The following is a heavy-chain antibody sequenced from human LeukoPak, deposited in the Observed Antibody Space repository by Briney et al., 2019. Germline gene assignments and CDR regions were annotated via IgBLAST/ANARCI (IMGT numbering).Heavy chain of an antibody. CDR1: GGSMSSSSYY. CDR3: ARYVTMVRGSWFDP. V-gene: IGHV4-39*07. Sequence: SETLSLTCTVSGGSMSSSSYYWGWIRQPPGKELEWIGSIYYSGSTYYNPSLKSRVTISVDTSKNQFSLNLSSVTAADTAVYYCARYVTMVRGSWFDPWGQGTLVTVSS. D-gene: IGHD3-10*01. CDR2: IYYSGST. J-gene: IGHJ5*02.